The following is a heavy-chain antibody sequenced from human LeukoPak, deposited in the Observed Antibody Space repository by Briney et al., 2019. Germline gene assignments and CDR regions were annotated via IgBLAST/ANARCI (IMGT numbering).Heavy chain of an antibody. J-gene: IGHJ4*02. V-gene: IGHV3-7*05. CDR3: ARNFD. CDR2: IKQDGSEK. CDR1: GFSFSDNW. Sequence: GGSLRLSCAASGFSFSDNWMSWVRQAPGKGLEWVANIKQDGSEKYYVDSVKGRFTISRDNAKNSVYLQMNSLRAEDTAVYYCARNFDWGQGTLVTVSS.